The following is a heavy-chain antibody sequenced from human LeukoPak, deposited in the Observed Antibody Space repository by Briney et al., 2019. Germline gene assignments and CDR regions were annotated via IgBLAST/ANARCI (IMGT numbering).Heavy chain of an antibody. Sequence: GRALRLSRAAPLFTFSSYAMHWVRQAPGKGLEWVAVISYDGSNKYYADSVKGRFTISRDNSKNTMYLQMNRLRAEDTAVYYCARDGIVLMVYAQYWYGGRGTLVTVSS. V-gene: IGHV3-30-3*01. CDR2: ISYDGSNK. D-gene: IGHD2-8*01. CDR1: LFTFSSYA. CDR3: ARDGIVLMVYAQYWY. J-gene: IGHJ4*02.